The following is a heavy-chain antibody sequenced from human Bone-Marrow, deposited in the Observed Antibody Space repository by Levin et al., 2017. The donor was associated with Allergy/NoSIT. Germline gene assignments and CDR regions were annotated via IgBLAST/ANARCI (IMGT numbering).Heavy chain of an antibody. D-gene: IGHD5-18*01. Sequence: PGGSLRLSCTASGFTFGDYAMSWFRQAPGKGLEWVGFIRSKAYGGTTEYAASVKGRFTISRDDSKSIAYLQMNSLKTEDTAVYYCNFWYMVNDAFDIWGQGTMVTVSS. J-gene: IGHJ3*02. CDR3: NFWYMVNDAFDI. CDR1: GFTFGDYA. CDR2: IRSKAYGGTT. V-gene: IGHV3-49*03.